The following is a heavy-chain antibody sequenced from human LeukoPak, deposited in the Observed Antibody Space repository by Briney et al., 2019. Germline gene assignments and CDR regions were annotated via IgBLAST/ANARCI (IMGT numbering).Heavy chain of an antibody. D-gene: IGHD2-15*01. CDR2: ISSSGSTI. J-gene: IGHJ4*02. CDR3: ARSEREVVAASDY. Sequence: GGSLRLSCAASGFTFSSYEMNWVRQAPGKGLEWVSYISSSGSTIYYADSVKGRFTISRDNAKNSLYLQMNSLRVEDTAVYYCARSEREVVAASDYWGQGTLVTVSS. CDR1: GFTFSSYE. V-gene: IGHV3-48*03.